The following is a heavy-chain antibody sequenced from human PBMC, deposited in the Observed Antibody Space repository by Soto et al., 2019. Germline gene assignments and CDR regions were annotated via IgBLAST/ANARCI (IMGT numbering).Heavy chain of an antibody. CDR1: GGSFSGYY. D-gene: IGHD3-10*01. V-gene: IGHV4-34*01. CDR2: INHSGST. CDR3: AREDYYGSGSYYRPAYYYYGMDV. Sequence: SETLSLTCAVYGGSFSGYYWSWIRQPPGKGLEWIGEINHSGSTNYNPSLKSRVTISVDTSKNQFSLKLSSVTAADTAVYYCAREDYYGSGSYYRPAYYYYGMDVWGQGTTVTSP. J-gene: IGHJ6*02.